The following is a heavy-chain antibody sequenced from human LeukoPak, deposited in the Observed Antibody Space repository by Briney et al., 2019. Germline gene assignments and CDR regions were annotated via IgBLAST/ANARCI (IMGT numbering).Heavy chain of an antibody. J-gene: IGHJ4*02. D-gene: IGHD1-26*01. Sequence: GGSLRLSCAASGFTFSTYAMHWVRQAPGKGLEWVGRVKTKTDGGTTDYAAPVKGRFTISRDDSRNTLYLQMNSLISEDTAVYYCSTELRWELPPLDYWGQGTLVTVSS. CDR3: STELRWELPPLDY. V-gene: IGHV3-15*01. CDR2: VKTKTDGGTT. CDR1: GFTFSTYA.